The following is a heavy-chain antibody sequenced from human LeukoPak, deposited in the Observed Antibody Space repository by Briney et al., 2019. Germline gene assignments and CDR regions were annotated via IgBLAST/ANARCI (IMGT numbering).Heavy chain of an antibody. D-gene: IGHD6-6*01. Sequence: GRSLRLSCTASAFTFSSYAMHWVRQAPGKGLEWMAVVSYDGNTKYYADSVRGRFTISRDNSENTLYLQMNSLRAEDTAVYYCAKRGSTWDLDYWGKGTLVTVSS. CDR1: AFTFSSYA. J-gene: IGHJ4*02. V-gene: IGHV3-33*06. CDR3: AKRGSTWDLDY. CDR2: VSYDGNTK.